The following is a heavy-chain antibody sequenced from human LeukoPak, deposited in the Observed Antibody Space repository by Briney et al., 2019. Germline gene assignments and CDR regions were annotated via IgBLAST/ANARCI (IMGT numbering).Heavy chain of an antibody. J-gene: IGHJ5*02. CDR1: GGSFSGYY. CDR2: INHSGST. Sequence: PSETLSLTCAVYGGSFSGYYWSWIRQPPGKGLEWIGEINHSGSTNYNPSLKSRVTISVDTSKNQFSLKLSSVTAADTAAYYCAVLSQYGDYVHNWFDPWGQGTLVTVSS. D-gene: IGHD4-17*01. CDR3: AVLSQYGDYVHNWFDP. V-gene: IGHV4-34*01.